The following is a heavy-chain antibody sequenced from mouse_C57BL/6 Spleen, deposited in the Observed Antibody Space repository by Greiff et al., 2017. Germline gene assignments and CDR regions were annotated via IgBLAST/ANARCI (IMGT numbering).Heavy chain of an antibody. Sequence: VQLKQSGPELVKPGASVKMSCKASGYTFTDYNMHWVKQSHGKSLEWIGYINPNNGGTSYNQKFKGKATLTVNKSSSTAYMELRSLTSEDSAVYYCARAVYCNYGWYFDVWGTGTTVTVSS. D-gene: IGHD2-1*01. J-gene: IGHJ1*03. CDR1: GYTFTDYN. CDR3: ARAVYCNYGWYFDV. V-gene: IGHV1-22*01. CDR2: INPNNGGT.